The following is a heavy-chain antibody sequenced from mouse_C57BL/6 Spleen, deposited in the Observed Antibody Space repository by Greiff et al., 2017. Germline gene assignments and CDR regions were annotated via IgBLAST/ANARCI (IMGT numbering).Heavy chain of an antibody. CDR3: ARSRGTTDYWYFDV. Sequence: QVQLQQSGAELARPGASVKMSCKASGYTFTSYTLHWVQQRPGQGLEWIGYINPSSGYPKSNQKFTAKATLTADKSSSTAYMQLSSLTSEDSAVYYCARSRGTTDYWYFDVWGTGTTVTVAS. CDR2: INPSSGYP. D-gene: IGHD1-1*01. V-gene: IGHV1-4*01. J-gene: IGHJ1*03. CDR1: GYTFTSYT.